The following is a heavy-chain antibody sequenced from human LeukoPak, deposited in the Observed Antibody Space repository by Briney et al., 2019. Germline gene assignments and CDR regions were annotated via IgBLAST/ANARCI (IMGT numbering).Heavy chain of an antibody. V-gene: IGHV4-59*08. CDR2: IYYTGST. CDR1: GGSISNYY. J-gene: IGHJ5*02. Sequence: SETLSLTCTVSGGSISNYYWSWIRQSPGEGLEYVGYIYYTGSTNYNPSLKSRVTISVDTSKNQFSLKLSSVTDADTAVYYCARLVGYCSSISCFNWFDPWGQGTLVTVST. CDR3: ARLVGYCSSISCFNWFDP. D-gene: IGHD2-2*01.